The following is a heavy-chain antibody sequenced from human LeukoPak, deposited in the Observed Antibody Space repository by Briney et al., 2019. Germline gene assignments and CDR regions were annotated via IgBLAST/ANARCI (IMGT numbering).Heavy chain of an antibody. D-gene: IGHD3-3*01. V-gene: IGHV3-7*01. Sequence: PGGSLRLSCAVSGFNLSSYWMSWVRQAPGKGLEWVANINQAGSEKYYVDSAKGRFTISRDNAKKSLYLQMNSLRAEDTAVYYCARDEYDYWSGHYSGRRTHYFDYWGQGTLVTVSS. CDR3: ARDEYDYWSGHYSGRRTHYFDY. CDR1: GFNLSSYW. CDR2: INQAGSEK. J-gene: IGHJ4*02.